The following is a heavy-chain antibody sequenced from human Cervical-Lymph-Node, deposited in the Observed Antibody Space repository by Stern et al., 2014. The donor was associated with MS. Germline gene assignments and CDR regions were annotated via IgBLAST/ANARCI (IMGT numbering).Heavy chain of an antibody. CDR1: GFTFSRNG. CDR2: IWYDGSND. Sequence: VQLVQSGGGVVQPWRSLRLSCAASGFTFSRNGMHWVRQAPVKGLEWVAVIWYDGSNDNYVDSVKGRFTISRDNSKNTLYLQMNSLRVEDTAVYYCVAYASGDNINHWGQGTLVTVSS. CDR3: VAYASGDNINH. J-gene: IGHJ5*02. D-gene: IGHD6-19*01. V-gene: IGHV3-33*03.